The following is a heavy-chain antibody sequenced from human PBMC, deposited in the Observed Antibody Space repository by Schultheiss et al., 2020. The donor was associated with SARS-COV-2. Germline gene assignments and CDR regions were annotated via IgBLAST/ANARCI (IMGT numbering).Heavy chain of an antibody. CDR1: GGSISSYY. J-gene: IGHJ4*02. Sequence: SETLSLTCTVSGGSISSYYWSWIRQPPGKGLEWIGRIYTSGSTNYNPSLKSRVTMSVDTSKNQFSLKLSSVTAADTAVYYCARVRRYCSSTSCYTETFDYWGQGTLVTVSS. CDR2: IYTSGST. CDR3: ARVRRYCSSTSCYTETFDY. V-gene: IGHV4-4*07. D-gene: IGHD2-2*02.